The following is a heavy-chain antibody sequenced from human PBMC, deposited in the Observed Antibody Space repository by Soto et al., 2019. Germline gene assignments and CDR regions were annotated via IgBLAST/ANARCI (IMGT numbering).Heavy chain of an antibody. J-gene: IGHJ6*02. V-gene: IGHV1-18*01. CDR2: IRAHNGDT. Sequence: QVQLVQSEAEVKKPGASLKVSCRASGYNFANYGISWVRQAPGQGLEWMGWIRAHNGDTKYAQKVQGRVTMTADPSTSTAYMEMWSLRSDDTAVYYCARDAAYNDFWGGVMELYSYNMDVWGQGTTVTV. CDR3: ARDAAYNDFWGGVMELYSYNMDV. CDR1: GYNFANYG. D-gene: IGHD3-3*01.